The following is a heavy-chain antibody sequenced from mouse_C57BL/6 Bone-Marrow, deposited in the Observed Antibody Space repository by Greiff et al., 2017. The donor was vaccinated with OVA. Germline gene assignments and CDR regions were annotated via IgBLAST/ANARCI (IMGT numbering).Heavy chain of an antibody. Sequence: DVQLQESGPGLVKPSQSLSLTCSVTGYSITSGYYWNWIRQFPGNKLEWMGYISYDGSNNYNPSLKNRISITRDTSKNQFFLKLNSVTTEDTATYYCARDRVLRAMDYWGQGTSVTVSS. D-gene: IGHD1-1*01. V-gene: IGHV3-6*01. CDR2: ISYDGSN. J-gene: IGHJ4*01. CDR3: ARDRVLRAMDY. CDR1: GYSITSGYY.